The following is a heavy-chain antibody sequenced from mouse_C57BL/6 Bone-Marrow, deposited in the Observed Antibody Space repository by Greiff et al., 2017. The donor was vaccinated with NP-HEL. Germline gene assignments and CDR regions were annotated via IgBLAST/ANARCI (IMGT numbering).Heavy chain of an antibody. J-gene: IGHJ1*03. CDR2: ISDGGSYT. CDR1: GFTFSSYA. Sequence: EVKLVESGGGLVKPGGSLKLSCAASGFTFSSYAMSWVRQTPEKRLEWVATISDGGSYTYYPDNVKGRFTISRDNAKNNLYLQMSHLKSEDTAMYYWAREDSNYGYFGVWGTGTTVTVTS. V-gene: IGHV5-4*01. CDR3: AREDSNYGYFGV. D-gene: IGHD2-5*01.